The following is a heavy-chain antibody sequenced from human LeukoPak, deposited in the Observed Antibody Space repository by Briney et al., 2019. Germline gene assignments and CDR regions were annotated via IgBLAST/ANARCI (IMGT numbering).Heavy chain of an antibody. CDR2: IYTSGST. V-gene: IGHV4-4*07. J-gene: IGHJ3*02. CDR1: GGSISSYY. CDR3: SSTAVVVAATSDAFDI. Sequence: SETLSLTCTVSGGSISSYYWSWIRQPAGKGLEWIGRIYTSGSTNYNPSLKSRVTMSVDTSKNQFSLKLSSVTAADTAVYYCSSTAVVVAATSDAFDIWGQGTMVTVSS. D-gene: IGHD2-15*01.